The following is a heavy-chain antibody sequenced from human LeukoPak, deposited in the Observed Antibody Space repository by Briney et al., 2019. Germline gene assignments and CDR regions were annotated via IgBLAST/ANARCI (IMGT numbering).Heavy chain of an antibody. D-gene: IGHD1-7*01. J-gene: IGHJ4*02. CDR3: AKDRVVFNWNYAYYFDD. Sequence: GGSLRLSCAASGFTFSTYAMHWVRQPPGRGLEWVAVISYDGSDKSYADSVKGRFTISRDNSKNTLYLQMNSLRPEDTAVYYCAKDRVVFNWNYAYYFDDWGQGTLVTVSS. CDR1: GFTFSTYA. CDR2: ISYDGSDK. V-gene: IGHV3-30*18.